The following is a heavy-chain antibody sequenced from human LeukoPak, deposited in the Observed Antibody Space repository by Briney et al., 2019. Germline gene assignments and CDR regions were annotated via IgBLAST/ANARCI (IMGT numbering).Heavy chain of an antibody. CDR3: AKDIRLGVYNYFDY. D-gene: IGHD1-14*01. CDR2: ISWNSGSI. Sequence: SLRLSCAASGFTFDDYAMHWVRQAPGKGLEWVSGISWNSGSIGYADSVKGRFTISRDNAKNSLYLQMNSLRAEDTALYYCAKDIRLGVYNYFDYWGQGTLVTVSS. J-gene: IGHJ4*02. CDR1: GFTFDDYA. V-gene: IGHV3-9*01.